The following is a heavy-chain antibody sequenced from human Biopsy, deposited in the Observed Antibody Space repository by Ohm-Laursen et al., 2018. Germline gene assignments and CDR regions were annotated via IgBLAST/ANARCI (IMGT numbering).Heavy chain of an antibody. CDR1: GFIFSTYT. CDR3: ARESALKWYQSPSYFNGMDV. V-gene: IGHV3-21*01. Sequence: GSLRLSCAAFGFIFSTYTMNWVRQAPGEGLEWVSSISSRSSDIYYADSVKGRFTISRDNAKNSLFLHMNSLRAEDTAVYYCARESALKWYQSPSYFNGMDVWGQGTTVTVSS. J-gene: IGHJ6*02. CDR2: ISSRSSDI. D-gene: IGHD2-2*01.